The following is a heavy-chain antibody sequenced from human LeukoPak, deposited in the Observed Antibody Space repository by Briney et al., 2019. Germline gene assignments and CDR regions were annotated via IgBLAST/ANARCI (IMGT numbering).Heavy chain of an antibody. CDR3: ARTGIPNWFDP. D-gene: IGHD3-9*01. Sequence: SETLSLTCTVSGGSISSYYWSWLRQPPGKGVEWIGYIYYSGSTNYNPSLKSRVTISVDTSKNQFSLKLSSVTAADTAVYYCARTGIPNWFDPWGQGTLVTVSS. V-gene: IGHV4-59*01. CDR1: GGSISSYY. J-gene: IGHJ5*02. CDR2: IYYSGST.